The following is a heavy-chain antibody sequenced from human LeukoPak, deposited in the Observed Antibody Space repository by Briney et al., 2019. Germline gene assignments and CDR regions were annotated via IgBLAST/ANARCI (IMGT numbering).Heavy chain of an antibody. CDR3: ARDRNADYYDT. J-gene: IGHJ4*02. CDR2: INAGNGNT. V-gene: IGHV1-3*01. Sequence: ASVNVSCKASGYSFTANPMHWVRQAAGQGLEWMGWINAGNGNTKYSQKFEGRVTITRDTSARTTYMELSSLISDDTAMYYCARDRNADYYDTWGQGTLVTVSS. D-gene: IGHD3-22*01. CDR1: GYSFTANP.